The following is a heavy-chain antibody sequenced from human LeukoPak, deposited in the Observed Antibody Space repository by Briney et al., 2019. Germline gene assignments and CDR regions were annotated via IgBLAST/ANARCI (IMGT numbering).Heavy chain of an antibody. V-gene: IGHV3-23*01. CDR1: GFTFSSYA. CDR3: AKGPTYVGNLDY. Sequence: GGSLRLSCAASGFTFSSYAMSWVRQAPGKGLEWVSAISGSGGSTYYADSVKGRFTISRDNSKNTLYLQMNSLRAEDTAIYYCAKGPTYVGNLDYWGQGTLVTVSS. J-gene: IGHJ4*02. D-gene: IGHD4-23*01. CDR2: ISGSGGST.